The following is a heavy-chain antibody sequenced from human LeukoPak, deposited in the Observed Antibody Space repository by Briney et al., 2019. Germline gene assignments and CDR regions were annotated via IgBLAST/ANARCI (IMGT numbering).Heavy chain of an antibody. V-gene: IGHV3-7*02. J-gene: IGHJ4*02. CDR3: ASPTYYYDSSGSRPPPLDY. Sequence: PGGSLRLSCAASGFTFSSYWMSWVRQAPGKGLEWVANIKQDGSEKYYVDSVKGRFTISRDNAKNSLYLQMNSLRAEDTAVYYCASPTYYYDSSGSRPPPLDYWGQGTLVTVSS. D-gene: IGHD3-22*01. CDR2: IKQDGSEK. CDR1: GFTFSSYW.